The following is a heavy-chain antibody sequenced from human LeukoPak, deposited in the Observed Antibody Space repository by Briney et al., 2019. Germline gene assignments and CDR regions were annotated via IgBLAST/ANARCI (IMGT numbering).Heavy chain of an antibody. CDR2: INHSGST. CDR1: GGSFSGYY. J-gene: IGHJ4*02. D-gene: IGHD3-10*01. Sequence: SETLSLTCAVYGGSFSGYYWSWIRQPPGKGLEWIGEINHSGSTNYNPSLKSRVTISVDTSKNQFSLKLSSVTAADTAVYYCARFHVLLWFGDPPYFDYWGQGTLVTVSS. V-gene: IGHV4-34*01. CDR3: ARFHVLLWFGDPPYFDY.